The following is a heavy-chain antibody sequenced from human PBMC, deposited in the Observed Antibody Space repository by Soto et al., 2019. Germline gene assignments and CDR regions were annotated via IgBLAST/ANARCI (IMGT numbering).Heavy chain of an antibody. V-gene: IGHV4-59*04. CDR1: GDSISSYS. CDR2: IYYSGST. D-gene: IGHD4-17*01. Sequence: SETLSLTCTVSGDSISSYSWSWIRQPPGKGLEWIGYIYYSGSTYYNPSLKSRVTMSVDTSKNQFSLKLSSVTAVDTAVYYCARKNGVLDAFDIWGQGTMVTVSS. J-gene: IGHJ3*02. CDR3: ARKNGVLDAFDI.